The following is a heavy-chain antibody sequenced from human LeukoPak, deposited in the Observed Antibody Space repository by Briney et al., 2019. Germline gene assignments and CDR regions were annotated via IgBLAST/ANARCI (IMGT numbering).Heavy chain of an antibody. CDR3: ARGAHSSGWYYFDY. Sequence: PSQTLSLTCTVSGGSISSGGYYWSWIRQPPGKGLEWIGYIYHSGSTYYNPSLKSRVTISVDRSKNQFSLKLSSVTAADTAVYYCARGAHSSGWYYFDYWGQGTLVTVSS. D-gene: IGHD6-19*01. CDR2: IYHSGST. J-gene: IGHJ4*02. CDR1: GGSISSGGYY. V-gene: IGHV4-30-2*01.